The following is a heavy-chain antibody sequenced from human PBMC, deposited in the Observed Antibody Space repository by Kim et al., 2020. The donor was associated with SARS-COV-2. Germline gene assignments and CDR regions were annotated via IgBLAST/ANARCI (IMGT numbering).Heavy chain of an antibody. D-gene: IGHD3-3*01. J-gene: IGHJ6*03. V-gene: IGHV3-49*04. Sequence: GGSLRLSCETSGFIFGDYGMSWVRQAPGKGLKWVGVIRSKAYGGTTEYATSVNGRFTISRDDSKSVAYLQMNSLETEDSAVYYCSRLGLRFGSSNVPPYYYYHMDVGGKGTTVTVSS. CDR3: SRLGLRFGSSNVPPYYYYHMDV. CDR1: GFIFGDYG. CDR2: IRSKAYGGTT.